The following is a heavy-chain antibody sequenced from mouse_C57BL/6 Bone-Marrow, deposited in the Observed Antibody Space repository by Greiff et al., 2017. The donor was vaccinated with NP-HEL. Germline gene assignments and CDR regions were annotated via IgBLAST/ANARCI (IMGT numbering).Heavy chain of an antibody. CDR1: GYSFTGYY. D-gene: IGHD2-10*02. CDR2: INPSNGGT. J-gene: IGHJ1*03. Sequence: EVKVVESGPELVKPGASVKISCKASGYSFTGYYMNWVKQSPEKSLEWIGEINPSNGGTTYNQKFKGKATLTVDKSSSTAYMQQKSLTSEDSAVDYCASSIPWYFDFWGTGTTVTVSS. CDR3: ASSIPWYFDF. V-gene: IGHV1-42*01.